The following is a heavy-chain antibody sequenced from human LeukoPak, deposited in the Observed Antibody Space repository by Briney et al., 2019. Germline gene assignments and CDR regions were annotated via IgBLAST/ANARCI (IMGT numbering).Heavy chain of an antibody. Sequence: GGSLRLSCAASGFTFSSYEMNWVRQAPGKGLEWVSYISSSGSTIYYADSVKGRFTISRDNAKNSLYLQMNSLRAEDTAVYYCAKGGDSSGYEADYWGQGTLVTVSS. V-gene: IGHV3-48*03. CDR3: AKGGDSSGYEADY. J-gene: IGHJ4*02. D-gene: IGHD3-22*01. CDR2: ISSSGSTI. CDR1: GFTFSSYE.